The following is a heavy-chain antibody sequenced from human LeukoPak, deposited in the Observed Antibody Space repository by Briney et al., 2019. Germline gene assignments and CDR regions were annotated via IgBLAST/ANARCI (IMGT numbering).Heavy chain of an antibody. CDR3: ARQTMYYYDSSGYFDY. J-gene: IGHJ4*02. CDR1: GYSFTSYW. V-gene: IGHV5-51*01. Sequence: GESLKISCKGSGYSFTSYWIGWVRQMPGKGLEWMGIIYPGDSDTSYSPSFQGQVTISADKSISTAYLQWSSLKASDTAMYYCARQTMYYYDSSGYFDYWGQGTLVTVSS. CDR2: IYPGDSDT. D-gene: IGHD3-22*01.